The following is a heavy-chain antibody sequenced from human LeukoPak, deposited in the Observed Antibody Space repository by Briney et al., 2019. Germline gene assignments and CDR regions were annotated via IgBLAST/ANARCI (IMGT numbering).Heavy chain of an antibody. V-gene: IGHV3-9*03. CDR3: AKGAGGIAVAGTGGSYFDY. D-gene: IGHD6-19*01. CDR1: GFTFDDYA. Sequence: PGGSLRLSCAASGFTFDDYAMHWVRQAPGKGLEWVSGISWNSGSIGYADSVKGRFTISRDNAKNSLYLQKNSLRAEDMALYYCAKGAGGIAVAGTGGSYFDYWGQGTLVTVSS. CDR2: ISWNSGSI. J-gene: IGHJ4*02.